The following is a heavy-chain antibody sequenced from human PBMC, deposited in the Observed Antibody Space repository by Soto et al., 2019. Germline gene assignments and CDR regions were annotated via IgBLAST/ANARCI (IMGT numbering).Heavy chain of an antibody. CDR3: ARVFSSSWYFDY. D-gene: IGHD6-13*01. CDR2: IGTSGDYI. CDR1: GFSFSSYS. J-gene: IGHJ4*02. V-gene: IGHV3-21*01. Sequence: EVHLVESGGGLVKPGGSLRLSWAASGFSFSSYSMTWLRQARGKGLEWVSSIGTSGDYIYYADSVKGRFTISRDNAKNSLYLQLNSVRAEDTAVYYCARVFSSSWYFDYWGQGTLVTVSS.